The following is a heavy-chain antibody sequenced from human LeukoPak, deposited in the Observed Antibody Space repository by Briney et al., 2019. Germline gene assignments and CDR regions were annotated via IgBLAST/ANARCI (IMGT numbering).Heavy chain of an antibody. CDR3: ARDYGYFDWSTLFPLDY. CDR1: GYTFTGYY. Sequence: ASVKVSCKASGYTFTGYYMHWMRQAPGQGLEWMGWINPNSGGTNYAQKFQGRVTMTRDTSISTAYMELSRLRSDDTAVYYCARDYGYFDWSTLFPLDYWGQGALVTVSS. J-gene: IGHJ4*02. D-gene: IGHD3-9*01. V-gene: IGHV1-2*02. CDR2: INPNSGGT.